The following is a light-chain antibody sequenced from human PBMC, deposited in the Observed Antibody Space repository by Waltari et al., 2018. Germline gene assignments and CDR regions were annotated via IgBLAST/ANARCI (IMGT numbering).Light chain of an antibody. J-gene: IGLJ2*01. CDR1: SSDIGGYNY. V-gene: IGLV2-8*01. CDR2: EVS. Sequence: QSALTQPPSASGSPGQSVTISCTGTSSDIGGYNYVSWYQHHPDKAPKLMIYEVSKRPSGVPDRFSGSKSDNTASLTVSGLQAEDEADYYCSSYAGSDNFVVFGGGTKLT. CDR3: SSYAGSDNFVV.